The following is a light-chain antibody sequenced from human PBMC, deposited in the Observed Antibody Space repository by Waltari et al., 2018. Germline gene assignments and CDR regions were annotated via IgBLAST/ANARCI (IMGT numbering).Light chain of an antibody. CDR1: NIGSYS. V-gene: IGLV3-21*04. CDR2: YDS. Sequence: SYALTQPPSVSVAPGTTARITCGGDNIGSYSVHWYQQKPGQAPVLVIFYDSDRPSGIPERFSGYNSGNTATLTISSVEAGDEAKYYCHVWHPDMDPGVFGPGTEVSV. CDR3: HVWHPDMDPGV. J-gene: IGLJ1*01.